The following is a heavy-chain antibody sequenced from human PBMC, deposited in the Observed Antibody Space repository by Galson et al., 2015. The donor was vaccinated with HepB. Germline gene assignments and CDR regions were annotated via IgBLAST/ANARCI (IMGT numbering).Heavy chain of an antibody. CDR1: GFTFLGSA. CDR2: ISSGSSNI. J-gene: IGHJ4*02. Sequence: ILYCASSGFTFLGSAPIWFRQTPGKGLEYIAYISSGSSNIYYAASVKGRFTISRDNFEGSLTLQMTGRREEDTAVYYCAADAGFESSWYDCDRWGQGALVNVSS. D-gene: IGHD3-3*01. V-gene: IGHV3-48*02. CDR3: AADAGFESSWYDCDR.